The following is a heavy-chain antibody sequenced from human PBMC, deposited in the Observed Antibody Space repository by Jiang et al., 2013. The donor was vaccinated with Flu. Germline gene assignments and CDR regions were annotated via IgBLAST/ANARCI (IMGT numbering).Heavy chain of an antibody. CDR3: ARSIRGDPWPSFDS. Sequence: KPTQTLTLTCTFSGFSLSTSGMCVSWIRQPPGKALEWLALIDWDDDKYYNASLKTRLIISKDASRNQVVLTLTNMDPVDTATYYCARSIRGDPWPSFDSWGQGTLVTVSS. CDR1: GFSLSTSGMC. V-gene: IGHV2-70*01. CDR2: IDWDDDK. J-gene: IGHJ4*02. D-gene: IGHD3-10*01.